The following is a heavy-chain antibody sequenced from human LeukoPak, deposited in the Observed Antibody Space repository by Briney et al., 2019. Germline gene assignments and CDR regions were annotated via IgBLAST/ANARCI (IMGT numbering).Heavy chain of an antibody. CDR3: ARNNGMDV. CDR1: GFALSSHW. J-gene: IGHJ6*02. CDR2: VNRDGSET. V-gene: IGHV3-7*03. Sequence: PGGSLRLSCAASGFALSSHWMTWVRQVPGRGPEWVANVNRDGSETYYLDSVKGRFTISKDNAKNSLYLQMNSLRAEDTALYHCARNNGMDVWGLGTTFIVSS.